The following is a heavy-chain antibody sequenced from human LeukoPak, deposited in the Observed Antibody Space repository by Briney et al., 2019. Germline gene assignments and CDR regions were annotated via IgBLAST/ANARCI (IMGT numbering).Heavy chain of an antibody. D-gene: IGHD3-22*01. J-gene: IGHJ3*02. Sequence: SVKVSCKASGFSFTSSAMQWVRQARGQRLEWIGWIVAGSGNTNYAQKFQERVTITRDMSTSTAYMELSSLRSEDTAVYYCAARGYYYDSSGYFVPDAFDIWGQGTMVTVSS. V-gene: IGHV1-58*02. CDR2: IVAGSGNT. CDR1: GFSFTSSA. CDR3: AARGYYYDSSGYFVPDAFDI.